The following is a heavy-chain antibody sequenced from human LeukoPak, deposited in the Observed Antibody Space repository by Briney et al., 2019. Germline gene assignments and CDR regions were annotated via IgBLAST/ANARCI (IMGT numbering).Heavy chain of an antibody. CDR1: GGSISSYY. CDR2: IYCSGST. J-gene: IGHJ4*02. D-gene: IGHD6-6*01. Sequence: SSETPSLTCTVSGGSISSYYWSWIRQPPGKGLEWIGYIYCSGSTNYNPSLKSRVTISVDTSKNQFSLKLSSVTAADTAVYYCARVMDSSSSSGDYWGQGTLVTVSS. CDR3: ARVMDSSSSSGDY. V-gene: IGHV4-59*01.